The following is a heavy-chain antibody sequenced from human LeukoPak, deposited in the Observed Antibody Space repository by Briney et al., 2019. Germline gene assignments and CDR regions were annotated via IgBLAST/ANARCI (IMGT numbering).Heavy chain of an antibody. CDR3: ARGATIFGLQGSSWFDP. V-gene: IGHV4-39*07. CDR2: IYYSGST. Sequence: KPSETLSLTCTVCGGSISSSSDYWGWIRQPPGKGLEWIGSIYYSGSTYYNPSLKSRVTISVDTSKNQFSLKLSSVTAADTAVYYCARGATIFGLQGSSWFDPWGQGTLVTVSS. CDR1: GGSISSSSDY. D-gene: IGHD3-3*01. J-gene: IGHJ5*02.